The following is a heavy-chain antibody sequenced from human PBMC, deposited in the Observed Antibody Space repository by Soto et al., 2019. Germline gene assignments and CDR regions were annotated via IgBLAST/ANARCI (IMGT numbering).Heavy chain of an antibody. J-gene: IGHJ4*02. CDR2: ISHSGST. CDR3: AREYTYGSNFFDC. D-gene: IGHD5-18*01. Sequence: QVQLQESGPGLVKPSQTLSLTCTVSGGSISSAAYYWSWIHQHPGKGLEWIGYISHSGSTYYYPSLKSRVVISVDTSKNQFSLSLTSVTAADTAVYYCAREYTYGSNFFDCWGQGALVTVSS. CDR1: GGSISSAAYY. V-gene: IGHV4-31*03.